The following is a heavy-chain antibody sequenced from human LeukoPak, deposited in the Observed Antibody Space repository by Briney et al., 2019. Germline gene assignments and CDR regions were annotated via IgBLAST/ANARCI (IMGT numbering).Heavy chain of an antibody. CDR1: GGSISSGSYY. Sequence: SQTLSLTCTVSGGSISSGSYYWSWIRQPAGKGLEWIGRIYTSGSTNYNPSLKSRVTISVDTSKNQFSLNLNSVTAADTAVYYCARIKSSSGWYSSAFDVWGQGTMVTVAS. CDR2: IYTSGST. V-gene: IGHV4-61*02. J-gene: IGHJ3*01. CDR3: ARIKSSSGWYSSAFDV. D-gene: IGHD6-19*01.